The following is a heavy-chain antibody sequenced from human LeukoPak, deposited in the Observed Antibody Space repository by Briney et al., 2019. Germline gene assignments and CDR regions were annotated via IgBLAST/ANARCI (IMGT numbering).Heavy chain of an antibody. V-gene: IGHV4-61*02. CDR2: IYTNGGA. CDR1: GGSVTSGNYY. CDR3: AREPPGY. Sequence: SETLSLTCTVSGGSVTSGNYYWNWIRQPAGKGPEWIGRIYTNGGASYNPSLKSRVTISIDASKNQFSLKLSSVTAADTAVYYCAREPPGYWGQGILVTVSS. J-gene: IGHJ4*02.